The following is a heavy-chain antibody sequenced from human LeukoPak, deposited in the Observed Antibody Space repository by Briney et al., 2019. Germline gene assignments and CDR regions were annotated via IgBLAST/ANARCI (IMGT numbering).Heavy chain of an antibody. CDR2: INPNSGGT. V-gene: IGHV1-2*02. J-gene: IGHJ4*02. CDR1: GYTFTSYA. D-gene: IGHD5-18*01. Sequence: ASVKVSCKASGYTFTSYAMHWVRQAPGQRLEWMGWINPNSGGTNYAQKFQGRVTMTRDTSISTAYMELSRLRSDDTAVYYCAREGYSYGYDYWGQGTLVTVSS. CDR3: AREGYSYGYDY.